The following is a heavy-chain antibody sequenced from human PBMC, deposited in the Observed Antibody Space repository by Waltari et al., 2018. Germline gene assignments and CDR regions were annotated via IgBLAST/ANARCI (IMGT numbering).Heavy chain of an antibody. V-gene: IGHV1-3*01. Sequence: QVQLVQSGAEVKKPGASVKVSCKASGYTCTSYAMHWLRQAPGQRLEWMGWINAGNGNTKYSQKFQGIVTITRDTSASTAYMELSSLRSEDTAVYYCARSQYSRGWYGVYYFDYWGQGTLVTVSS. CDR1: GYTCTSYA. J-gene: IGHJ4*02. D-gene: IGHD6-19*01. CDR2: INAGNGNT. CDR3: ARSQYSRGWYGVYYFDY.